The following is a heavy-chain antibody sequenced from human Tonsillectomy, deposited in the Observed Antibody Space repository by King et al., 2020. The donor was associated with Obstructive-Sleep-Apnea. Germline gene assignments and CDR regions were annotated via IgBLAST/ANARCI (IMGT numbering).Heavy chain of an antibody. J-gene: IGHJ4*02. CDR2: ISYDGSNK. V-gene: IGHV3-30-3*01. Sequence: VQLVESGGGVVQPGRSLRLSCAASGFTFSIFTMHWVRQAPGKGLEWWAVISYDGSNKYYSDSVKGRFTISRDNSKNTLSLQMNSLRAEDTAVYYCARDESGDYWGQGTLVTVSS. CDR3: ARDESGDY. D-gene: IGHD1-26*01. CDR1: GFTFSIFT.